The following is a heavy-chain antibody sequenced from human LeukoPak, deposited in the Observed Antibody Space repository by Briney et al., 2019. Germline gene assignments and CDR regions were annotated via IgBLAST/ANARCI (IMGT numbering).Heavy chain of an antibody. D-gene: IGHD1-26*01. V-gene: IGHV3-30*04. CDR2: ILENGSNQ. CDR3: ARDPYSGSYSDYYYYYMDV. CDR1: GFTFSNYI. Sequence: GRSLRLSCAASGFTFSNYIMHWVRQAPGKGLDWVAVILENGSNQYYADSVKGRFTISRDNSKNTLFLQMNSLRAEDTAVYYCARDPYSGSYSDYYYYYMDVWGKGTTVTVSS. J-gene: IGHJ6*03.